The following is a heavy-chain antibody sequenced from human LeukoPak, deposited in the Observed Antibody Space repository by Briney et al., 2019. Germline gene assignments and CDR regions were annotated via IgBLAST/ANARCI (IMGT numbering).Heavy chain of an antibody. J-gene: IGHJ4*02. D-gene: IGHD3-10*01. Sequence: SETLSPTCTVSGGSISSYYWSWIRQPAGKGLEWIGRIYTSGSTNYNPSLKSRVTMSVDTPKNQFSLKLSSVTAADTAVYYCARDYYYGSGSYQTLDYWGQGTLVTVSS. CDR2: IYTSGST. CDR3: ARDYYYGSGSYQTLDY. CDR1: GGSISSYY. V-gene: IGHV4-4*07.